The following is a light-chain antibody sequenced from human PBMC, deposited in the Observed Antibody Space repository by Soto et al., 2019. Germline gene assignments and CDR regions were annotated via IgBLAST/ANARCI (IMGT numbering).Light chain of an antibody. Sequence: LSHFAVSSTLLDRGTLTWRASQVISRWFACHQQNPGKAPTLLTYAAPSFQSGAPSGFSGSGSGTDFTLTLSSLQTEDFATYYGQQSNSFTITFGQGTRLEIK. CDR1: QVISRW. CDR3: QQSNSFTIT. CDR2: AAP. J-gene: IGKJ5*01. V-gene: IGKV1D-12*01.